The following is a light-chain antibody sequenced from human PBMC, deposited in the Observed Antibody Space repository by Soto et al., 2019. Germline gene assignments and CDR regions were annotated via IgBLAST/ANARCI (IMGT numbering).Light chain of an antibody. Sequence: QSVLTQPASVSGSPGQSITISCTGTSSDIGGYNYVSWYQQHPGKAPKLMIYEVTNRPTGVSNRISGSKAGNTASLTISGLQAEDEADYYCGSYRSGSTLVVFGGGTKVTVL. CDR2: EVT. CDR3: GSYRSGSTLVV. V-gene: IGLV2-14*01. J-gene: IGLJ2*01. CDR1: SSDIGGYNY.